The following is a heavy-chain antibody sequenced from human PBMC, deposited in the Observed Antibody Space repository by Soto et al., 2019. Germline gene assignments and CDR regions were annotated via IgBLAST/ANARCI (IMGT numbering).Heavy chain of an antibody. J-gene: IGHJ5*02. CDR1: GYTFTSYD. Sequence: ASVKVSCKASGYTFTSYDINWVRQATGQGLEWMGWMNPNSGNTGYAQKFQGRVTMTRNTSINTAYMELSSLRSEETAVYYCANVRAAIGWFDPWGHGTQVNVS. D-gene: IGHD2-2*01. V-gene: IGHV1-8*01. CDR2: MNPNSGNT. CDR3: ANVRAAIGWFDP.